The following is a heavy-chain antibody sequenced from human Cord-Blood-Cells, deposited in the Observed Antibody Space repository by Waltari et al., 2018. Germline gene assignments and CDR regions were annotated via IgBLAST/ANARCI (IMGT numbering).Heavy chain of an antibody. CDR2: IYSGGST. V-gene: IGHV3-53*02. D-gene: IGHD3-10*01. J-gene: IGHJ3*02. CDR1: GFTVSSNY. Sequence: EVQLVETGGGLIQPGGSLRLSCAASGFTVSSNYMSWVRQAPGKGLELFSVIYSGGSTYYADSVKGRFTISRDNSKNTLYLQMNSLRAEDTAVYYCARSLSGYYNAFDIWGQGTMVTVSS. CDR3: ARSLSGYYNAFDI.